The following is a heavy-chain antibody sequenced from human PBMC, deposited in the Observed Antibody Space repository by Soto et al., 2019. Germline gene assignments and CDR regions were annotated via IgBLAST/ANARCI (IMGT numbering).Heavy chain of an antibody. CDR2: IYYSGTT. D-gene: IGHD2-21*01. J-gene: IGHJ6*02. V-gene: IGHV4-31*03. CDR1: GGSISSGGYY. CDR3: AASCVACGGFNYYGMDV. Sequence: QVQLQESGPGLVKPSQTLSLTCTVSGGSISSGGYYWYWIRQHPGKGLEWIGYIYYSGTTYYNPSLKSRVTISVDTSKNQFSLILSSVTAADTAVYYCAASCVACGGFNYYGMDVWGQGTTVTVSS.